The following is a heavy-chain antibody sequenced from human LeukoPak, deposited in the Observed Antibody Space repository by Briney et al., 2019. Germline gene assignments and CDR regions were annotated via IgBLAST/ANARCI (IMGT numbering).Heavy chain of an antibody. J-gene: IGHJ4*02. D-gene: IGHD5-24*01. CDR2: IINDGSST. CDR3: ARVADGDKYGGRDY. V-gene: IGHV3-74*01. CDR1: GFAFNTYG. Sequence: PGGSLRLSCAASGFAFNTYGVHWVRQPPGKGLEWVSRIINDGSSTTYADSVKGRFTISRDNAKDTLYLQMNSLRVEDTAVYYCARVADGDKYGGRDYWGQGALVIVSS.